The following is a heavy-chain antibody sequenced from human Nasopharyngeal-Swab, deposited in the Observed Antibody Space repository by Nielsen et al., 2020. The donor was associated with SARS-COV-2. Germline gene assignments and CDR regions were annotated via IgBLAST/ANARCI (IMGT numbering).Heavy chain of an antibody. Sequence: ETLSLTCAASGFTFSSYSMNWVRQAPGKGLEWVSSISSSSSYIYYADSVKGRFTISRDNAKNSLYLQMNSLRAEDTGVYYCARERGEYGDYWGEAFDIWGQGTMVTVSS. D-gene: IGHD4-17*01. J-gene: IGHJ3*02. V-gene: IGHV3-21*01. CDR3: ARERGEYGDYWGEAFDI. CDR2: ISSSSSYI. CDR1: GFTFSSYS.